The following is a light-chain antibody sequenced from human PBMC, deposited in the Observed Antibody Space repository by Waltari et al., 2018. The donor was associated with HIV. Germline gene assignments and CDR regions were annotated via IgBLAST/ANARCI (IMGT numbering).Light chain of an antibody. Sequence: QSVLTQPPSVSGAQGQTVTIPCAGSSSNIGAGYGVHWYHHIPRTAPKLLLYDNDNRPSGVPDRFAGSMSGTSAALAITVLQADDEADYYYQSYAPSLSGAAVFGSGTKVTI. CDR2: DND. J-gene: IGLJ1*01. V-gene: IGLV1-40*01. CDR3: QSYAPSLSGAAV. CDR1: SSNIGAGYG.